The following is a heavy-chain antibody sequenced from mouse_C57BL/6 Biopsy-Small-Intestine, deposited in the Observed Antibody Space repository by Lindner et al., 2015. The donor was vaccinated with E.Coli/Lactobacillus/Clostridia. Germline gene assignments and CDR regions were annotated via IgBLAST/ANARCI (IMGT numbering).Heavy chain of an antibody. D-gene: IGHD1-3*01. CDR2: NDPETGGT. CDR1: GYTFIDYE. Sequence: VQLQESGAELVRPGASVTLSCKASGYTFIDYEMHWVKQTPVHGLEWIGANDPETGGTAYNQKFKGKAILTADKSSSTAYMELRSLTSEDSAVYYCTRERVGGGYFGVWGTGTTVTVSS. V-gene: IGHV1-15*01. CDR3: TRERVGGGYFGV. J-gene: IGHJ1*03.